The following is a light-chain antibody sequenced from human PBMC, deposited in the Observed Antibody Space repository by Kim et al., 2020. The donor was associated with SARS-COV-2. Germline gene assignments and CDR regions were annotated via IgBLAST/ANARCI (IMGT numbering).Light chain of an antibody. CDR3: QSYDDNNVV. Sequence: GKTVTISCTANSGSIASTYVQWYQQRPGSVPTIVIYEDNRRPSGVPDRFSGSIDSSSNSASLTISGLETEYEADYYCQSYDDNNVVFGGGTQLTVL. CDR1: SGSIASTY. CDR2: EDN. J-gene: IGLJ2*01. V-gene: IGLV6-57*02.